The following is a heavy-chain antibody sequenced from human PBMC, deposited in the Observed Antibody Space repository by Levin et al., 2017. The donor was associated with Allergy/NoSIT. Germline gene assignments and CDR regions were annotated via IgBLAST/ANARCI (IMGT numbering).Heavy chain of an antibody. CDR2: IWYDGSNK. Sequence: LSGGSLRLSCAASGFTFSSYGMHWVRQAPGKGLEWVAVIWYDGSNKYYADSVKGRFTISRDNSKNTLYLQMNSLRAEDTAVYYCAREGQQLVRRSYYYYYGMDVWGQGTTVTVSS. D-gene: IGHD6-13*01. CDR3: AREGQQLVRRSYYYYYGMDV. V-gene: IGHV3-33*01. J-gene: IGHJ6*02. CDR1: GFTFSSYG.